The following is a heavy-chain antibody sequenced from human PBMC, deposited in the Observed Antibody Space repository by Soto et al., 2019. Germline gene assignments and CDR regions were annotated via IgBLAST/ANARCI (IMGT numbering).Heavy chain of an antibody. Sequence: PGGSLRLSCAASGLTFSSYSMNWVRQAPGKGLEWVSSISSSSSYIYYADSVKGRFTISRDNAKNSLYLQMNSLRAEDTTVYYCARDAIFGVVIHRYNWFDPWGQGTLVTVSS. CDR2: ISSSSSYI. CDR3: ARDAIFGVVIHRYNWFDP. CDR1: GLTFSSYS. J-gene: IGHJ5*02. V-gene: IGHV3-21*01. D-gene: IGHD3-3*01.